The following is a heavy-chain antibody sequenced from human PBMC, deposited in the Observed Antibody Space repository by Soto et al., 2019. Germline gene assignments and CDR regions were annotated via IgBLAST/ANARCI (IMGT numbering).Heavy chain of an antibody. CDR1: GFTLRDYY. J-gene: IGHJ3*02. Sequence: GGSLRLSCAASGFTLRDYYMSWIRQAPGKGLEWLSYISSTGRIIYYADSVKGRFTVSRDNAENSLHLEMNSLRADDTAVYYCARDLYYYGSGSYGAFDIWGQGTMVTVSS. CDR2: ISSTGRII. V-gene: IGHV3-11*01. D-gene: IGHD3-10*01. CDR3: ARDLYYYGSGSYGAFDI.